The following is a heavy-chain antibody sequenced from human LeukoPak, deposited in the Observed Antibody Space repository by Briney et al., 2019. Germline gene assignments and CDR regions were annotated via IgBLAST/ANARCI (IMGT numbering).Heavy chain of an antibody. J-gene: IGHJ6*03. CDR1: GYSFTSYW. CDR2: IYPGDSDT. D-gene: IGHD3-3*01. V-gene: IGHV5-51*01. Sequence: GESLKISCKGSGYSFTSYWIGWVRQMPGKGLEWMGIIYPGDSDTRYSPSFQGQVTISADKSISTAYLQWSSLKASDTAMYYCARRQRGVVNTLDYYYYYMDVWGKGTTVTVSS. CDR3: ARRQRGVVNTLDYYYYYMDV.